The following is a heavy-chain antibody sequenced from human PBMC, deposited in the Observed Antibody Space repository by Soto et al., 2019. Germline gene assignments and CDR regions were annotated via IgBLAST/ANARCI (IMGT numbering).Heavy chain of an antibody. CDR1: GFSFRSYW. V-gene: IGHV3-74*01. D-gene: IGHD3-9*01. J-gene: IGHJ4*02. CDR3: AREYYGVLTGYYNDY. Sequence: EVQLVESGGGLVQSGGSLGLSCAASGFSFRSYWMHWVRQAPGKGVVWVARISSDGSSTTYADSANGRFTISRDNAANTLYLQMSSLRAEDTAVYYCAREYYGVLTGYYNDYWGQGTLVTVSS. CDR2: ISSDGSST.